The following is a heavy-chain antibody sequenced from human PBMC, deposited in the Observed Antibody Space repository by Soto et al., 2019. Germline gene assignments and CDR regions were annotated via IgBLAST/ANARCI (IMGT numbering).Heavy chain of an antibody. CDR1: GGSISSSSYY. V-gene: IGHV4-39*01. CDR2: IYYSGST. CDR3: ARRAEGRNRRGPYYYYYSGMDV. J-gene: IGHJ6*02. D-gene: IGHD6-25*01. Sequence: SETLSLTCTVSGGSISSSSYYWGWIRQPPGKGLEWIGSIYYSGSTYYNPSLKSRVTISVDTSKNQFSLKLSSVTAADTAVYYCARRAEGRNRRGPYYYYYSGMDVWGQGTTVTVSS.